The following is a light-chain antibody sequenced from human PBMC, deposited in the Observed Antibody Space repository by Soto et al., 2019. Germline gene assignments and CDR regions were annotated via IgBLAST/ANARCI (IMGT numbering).Light chain of an antibody. CDR1: QSVYNTY. CDR2: GAS. CDR3: QQYGSSPAT. V-gene: IGKV3-20*01. J-gene: IGKJ2*01. Sequence: EIVLTQSPGTLSLSPGERATLSCRASQSVYNTYLGWYQQKPGQAPRLLIYGASSRTTGTPDRFNGGGSGTEFPLTISRLEPEDFAVYYCQQYGSSPATFGQGTKVEF.